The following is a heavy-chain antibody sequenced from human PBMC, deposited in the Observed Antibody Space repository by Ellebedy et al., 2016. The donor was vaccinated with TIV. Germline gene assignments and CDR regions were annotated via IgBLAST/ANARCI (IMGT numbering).Heavy chain of an antibody. D-gene: IGHD1-26*01. J-gene: IGHJ3*02. Sequence: PGGSLRLSCAASGFTFSSYAMSWVRQAPGKGLEWVSAISGSGGSTYYADSVKGRFTISRDNSKNTLYLQMNSLRAEDTAVYYYEKSGLSLGDAFDIWGQGTMVTVSS. CDR1: GFTFSSYA. CDR3: EKSGLSLGDAFDI. V-gene: IGHV3-23*01. CDR2: ISGSGGST.